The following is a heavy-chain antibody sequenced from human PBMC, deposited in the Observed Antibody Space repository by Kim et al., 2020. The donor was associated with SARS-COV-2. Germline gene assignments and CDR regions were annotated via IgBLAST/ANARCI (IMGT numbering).Heavy chain of an antibody. V-gene: IGHV3-23*01. J-gene: IGHJ4*02. CDR1: GFTFSSYA. CDR3: AKGGYCSGGSCYYPRGFGRWEFDY. D-gene: IGHD2-15*01. CDR2: ISGSGGST. Sequence: GGSLRLSCAASGFTFSSYAMSWVRQAPGKGLEWVSAISGSGGSTYYADSVKGRFTISRDNSKNTLYLQMNSLRAEDTAVYYCAKGGYCSGGSCYYPRGFGRWEFDYWGQGTLVTVSS.